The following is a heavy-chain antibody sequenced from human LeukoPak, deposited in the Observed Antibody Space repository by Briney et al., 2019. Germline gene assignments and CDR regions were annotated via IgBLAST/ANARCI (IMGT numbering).Heavy chain of an antibody. CDR3: ARPAYCGNNCYYFPDY. D-gene: IGHD2-21*02. Sequence: PGGSLRLSCAASGFTFSDYYMSWIRQAPGKGLEWVSYISSSGSTIYYADSVKGRFTISRDNAKNSLYLQMNSLRAEDTAVYYCARPAYCGNNCYYFPDYWGQGTLVTVSS. J-gene: IGHJ4*02. V-gene: IGHV3-11*04. CDR2: ISSSGSTI. CDR1: GFTFSDYY.